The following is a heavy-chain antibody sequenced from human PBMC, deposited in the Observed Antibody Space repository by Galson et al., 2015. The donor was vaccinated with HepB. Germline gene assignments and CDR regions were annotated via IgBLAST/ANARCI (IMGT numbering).Heavy chain of an antibody. CDR3: TTTTYYYDSSGYLEELRDDY. CDR2: IKSKTDGGTT. J-gene: IGHJ4*02. CDR1: GFTFSNAW. Sequence: SLRLSCAASGFTFSNAWMNWVRQAPGKGLEWVGRIKSKTDGGTTDYAAPVKGRFTISRDDSKNTLYLQMNSLKTEDTAVYYCTTTTYYYDSSGYLEELRDDYWGQGTLVTVSS. V-gene: IGHV3-15*07. D-gene: IGHD3-22*01.